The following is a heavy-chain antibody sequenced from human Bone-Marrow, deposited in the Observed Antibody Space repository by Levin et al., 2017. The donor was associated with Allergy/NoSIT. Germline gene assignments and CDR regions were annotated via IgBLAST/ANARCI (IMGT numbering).Heavy chain of an antibody. D-gene: IGHD6-6*01. Sequence: GGSLRLSCAASGFTFSSYALSWVRQAPGKGLEWVSSISGSGGNTYYPDSVKGRFTISRDNSKNTLYLQINSLRGEDTAVYYCAKEYSTSSVYFDYWGQGTLVTVSS. CDR3: AKEYSTSSVYFDY. CDR2: ISGSGGNT. J-gene: IGHJ4*02. CDR1: GFTFSSYA. V-gene: IGHV3-23*01.